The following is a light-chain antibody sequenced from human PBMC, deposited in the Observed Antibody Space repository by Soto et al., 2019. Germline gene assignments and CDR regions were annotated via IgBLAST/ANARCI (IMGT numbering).Light chain of an antibody. CDR1: QIVSSTY. J-gene: IGKJ4*01. CDR2: GAS. V-gene: IGKV3-20*01. Sequence: EIVLTQSPGTLSLSPGERATLSCRASQIVSSTYLAWFQQKAGQAPRLLIYGASTRATGIPERFSGSGSGTDFTLTISGLEPEDFALYYCQQYGVTPPNTFGGGTKVEV. CDR3: QQYGVTPPNT.